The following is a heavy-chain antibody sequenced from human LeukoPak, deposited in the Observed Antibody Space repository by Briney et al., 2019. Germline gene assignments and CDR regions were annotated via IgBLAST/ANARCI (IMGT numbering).Heavy chain of an antibody. CDR2: ISAYNGNT. CDR3: AXXXXXXXXXXXXKYYGMDV. V-gene: IGHV1-18*01. J-gene: IGHJ6*02. Sequence: ASVKVSCKASGYTFTNYGISWVRQAPGQGLEWMGWISAYNGNTNYAQKLQGRVTMTTDTSTSTAYMELRSLRSDDTAVYYCAXXXXXXXXXXXXKYYGMDVWGQGTTVTVSS. CDR1: GYTFTNYG.